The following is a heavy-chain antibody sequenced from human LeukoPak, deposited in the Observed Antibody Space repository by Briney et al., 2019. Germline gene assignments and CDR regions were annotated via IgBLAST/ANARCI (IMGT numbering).Heavy chain of an antibody. CDR2: IHYSGST. D-gene: IGHD6-13*01. CDR1: GGPISSYH. V-gene: IGHV4-59*01. J-gene: IGHJ3*02. Sequence: PSETLSLTCSVSGGPISSYHWSWIRQPPGKGLEWIGYIHYSGSTNSNPSLKSRVTISIDTSKNQFSLKLSSVTAADTAVYYCASAIAAAATYAFDIWGQGTMVTVSS. CDR3: ASAIAAAATYAFDI.